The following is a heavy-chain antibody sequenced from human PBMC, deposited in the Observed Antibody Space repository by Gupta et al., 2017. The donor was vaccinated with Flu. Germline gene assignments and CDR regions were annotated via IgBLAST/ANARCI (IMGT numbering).Heavy chain of an antibody. CDR1: GFTFDDYA. CDR2: ISWNSGSI. Sequence: EVQLVESGGGLVQPGRSLRLSCAASGFTFDDYAMHWVRQAPGKGLEWVSGISWNSGSIGYADSVKGRFTISRDNAKNSLYLQMNSLRAEDTALYYCAKDSLNYYGSGSSFDYWGQGTLVTVSS. J-gene: IGHJ4*02. D-gene: IGHD3-10*01. CDR3: AKDSLNYYGSGSSFDY. V-gene: IGHV3-9*01.